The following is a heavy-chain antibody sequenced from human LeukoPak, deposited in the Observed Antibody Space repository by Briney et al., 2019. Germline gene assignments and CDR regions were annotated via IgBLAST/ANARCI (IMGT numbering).Heavy chain of an antibody. J-gene: IGHJ6*03. Sequence: ASVKVSCKASGYTFTSYGISWVRQAPGQGLEWMGWISAYNGNTNYAQKLQGRVTMTTDTSTSTAYMELRGLRSDDTAVYYCARVLAYYGSGAAGYYYYMDVWGKGTTVTISS. CDR2: ISAYNGNT. V-gene: IGHV1-18*01. D-gene: IGHD3-10*01. CDR3: ARVLAYYGSGAAGYYYYMDV. CDR1: GYTFTSYG.